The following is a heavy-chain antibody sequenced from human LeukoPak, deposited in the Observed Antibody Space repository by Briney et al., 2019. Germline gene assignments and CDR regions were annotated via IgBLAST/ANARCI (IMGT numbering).Heavy chain of an antibody. CDR3: ARETEVGDAFDI. V-gene: IGHV4-61*02. Sequence: PSETLSLTCTVSGGSISSGSYYWSWIRQPAGKGLEWIGRIYTSGSTNYNPSLKSRVTISVDTSKNQFSLKLSSVTAADTAVYYCARETEVGDAFDIWGQGTMVTVSS. CDR1: GGSISSGSYY. J-gene: IGHJ3*02. D-gene: IGHD3-10*01. CDR2: IYTSGST.